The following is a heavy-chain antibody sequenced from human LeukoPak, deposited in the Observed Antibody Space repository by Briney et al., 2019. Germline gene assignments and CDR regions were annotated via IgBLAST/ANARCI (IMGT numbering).Heavy chain of an antibody. CDR1: GYTFTSYG. CDR2: ISAYNGNT. V-gene: IGHV1-18*01. CDR3: ARSIAVAGSGYDVSPFDY. J-gene: IGHJ4*02. D-gene: IGHD6-19*01. Sequence: ASVKVSCKASGYTFTSYGISWVRQAPGQGLEWMGWISAYNGNTNYAQKLQGRVTMTTDTSTSTAYVELRSLRSDDTAVYYCARSIAVAGSGYDVSPFDYWGQGTLVTVSS.